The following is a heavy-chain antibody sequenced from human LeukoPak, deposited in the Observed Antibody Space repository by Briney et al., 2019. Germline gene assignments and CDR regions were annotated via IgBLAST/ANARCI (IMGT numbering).Heavy chain of an antibody. CDR1: GFTFSNYW. Sequence: GGSLRLSCAASGFTFSNYWMHWVRQAPGKGLVWVSRINTDGSSTRYADSVKGRFTISRDNAKNTLDLQMNSLRAEDTAVYYCAKREGYWGQGTLVTVSS. CDR3: AKREGY. V-gene: IGHV3-74*01. CDR2: INTDGSST. J-gene: IGHJ4*02. D-gene: IGHD1-1*01.